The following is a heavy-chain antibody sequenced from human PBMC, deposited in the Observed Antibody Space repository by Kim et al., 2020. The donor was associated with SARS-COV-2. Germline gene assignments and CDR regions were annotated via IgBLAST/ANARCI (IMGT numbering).Heavy chain of an antibody. V-gene: IGHV1-2*06. D-gene: IGHD2-2*01. Sequence: ASVKVSCKASGYTFTGYYMHWVRQAPGQGLEWMGRINPNSGGTNYAQKFQGRVTMTRDTSISTAYMELSRLRSDDTAGYYCARDVVPAANWFDPWGQVTLVTVSS. CDR2: INPNSGGT. CDR1: GYTFTGYY. CDR3: ARDVVPAANWFDP. J-gene: IGHJ5*02.